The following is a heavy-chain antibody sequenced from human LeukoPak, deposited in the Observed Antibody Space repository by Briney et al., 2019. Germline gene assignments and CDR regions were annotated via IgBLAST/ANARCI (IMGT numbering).Heavy chain of an antibody. CDR3: ARIYLGYCSSTSCPKYYYYGMDV. D-gene: IGHD2-2*01. V-gene: IGHV1-69*01. CDR1: GGTFSSYA. CDR2: IIPIFGTA. J-gene: IGHJ6*02. Sequence: SVKVSCTASGGTFSSYAISWVRQAPGQGLEWMGGIIPIFGTANYAQKFQGRVTITADESTSTAYMELSSLRSEDTAVYYCARIYLGYCSSTSCPKYYYYGMDVWGQGTTVTVSS.